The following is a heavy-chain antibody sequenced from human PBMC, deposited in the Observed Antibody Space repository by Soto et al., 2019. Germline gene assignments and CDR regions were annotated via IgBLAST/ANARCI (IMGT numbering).Heavy chain of an antibody. V-gene: IGHV3-30*18. J-gene: IGHJ6*02. Sequence: QVQLVESGGGVVQPGRSLRLSCAASGFTFSSYGMHWVRQAPGKGLEWVAVISYDGSNKYYADSVKGRFTISRDNSKNTLYLQMNSLRAEDTAVYYCAKGRAARPPHYYYYGMDVWGQGTTVTVSS. CDR1: GFTFSSYG. D-gene: IGHD6-6*01. CDR3: AKGRAARPPHYYYYGMDV. CDR2: ISYDGSNK.